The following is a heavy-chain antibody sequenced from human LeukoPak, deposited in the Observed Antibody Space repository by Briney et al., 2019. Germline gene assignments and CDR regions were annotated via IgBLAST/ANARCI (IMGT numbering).Heavy chain of an antibody. V-gene: IGHV1-2*02. Sequence: ASVKVSCKASGYTFTGYYMHWVRQAPGQGLEWMGWINPNSGGTNYAQKFQGRVTMTRDTSISTAYMELSRLRSDDTAVYYCARLGFGPGGRPDYYYYYMDVWGKGTTVTVSS. CDR3: ARLGFGPGGRPDYYYYYMDV. D-gene: IGHD3-10*01. J-gene: IGHJ6*03. CDR2: INPNSGGT. CDR1: GYTFTGYY.